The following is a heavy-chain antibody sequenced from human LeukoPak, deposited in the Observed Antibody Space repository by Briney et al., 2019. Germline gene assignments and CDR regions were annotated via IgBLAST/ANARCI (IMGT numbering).Heavy chain of an antibody. CDR1: GFTFSSYG. J-gene: IGHJ4*02. V-gene: IGHV3-30*03. D-gene: IGHD6-6*01. Sequence: GRSLRLSCAASGFTFSSYGMHWVRQAPGKGLEWVAVISYDGSNKYYADSVKGRFTISRDNSKNTLYLQMNSLRAEDTAVYYCAREGIAARRDFDYWGRGTLVTVSS. CDR2: ISYDGSNK. CDR3: AREGIAARRDFDY.